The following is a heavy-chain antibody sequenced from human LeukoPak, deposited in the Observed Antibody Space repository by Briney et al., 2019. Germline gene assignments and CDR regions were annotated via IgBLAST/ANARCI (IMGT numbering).Heavy chain of an antibody. J-gene: IGHJ4*02. D-gene: IGHD2-2*01. CDR2: INGDGSWT. Sequence: SGGSLRLSCAASGNYWMHWVRQAPGKGLVWASHINGDGSWTTYADSVKGRFTISKDNAKNTVYLQMNNLRAEDTAVYYCVSFYETYWGRGTLVTVSS. CDR3: VSFYETY. CDR1: GNYW. V-gene: IGHV3-74*01.